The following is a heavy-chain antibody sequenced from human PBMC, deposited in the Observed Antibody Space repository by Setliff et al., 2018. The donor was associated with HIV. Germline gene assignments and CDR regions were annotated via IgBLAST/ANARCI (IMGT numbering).Heavy chain of an antibody. D-gene: IGHD3-22*01. V-gene: IGHV4-4*02. CDR3: GGSGYYSIDY. CDR1: GGSISSNW. Sequence: LRETLSLTCAVSGGSISSNWWSWVRQSPGKGLEWIGEIYHSGSTHYNPSLQSRVTISVDKSKSQFSLKLNSVTAADTAVYYCGGSGYYSIDYWGQGTLVTVSS. CDR2: IYHSGST. J-gene: IGHJ4*02.